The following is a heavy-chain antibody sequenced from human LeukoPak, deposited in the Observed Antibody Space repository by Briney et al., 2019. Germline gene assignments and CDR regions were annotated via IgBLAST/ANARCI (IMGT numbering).Heavy chain of an antibody. CDR2: ISAYNGNT. CDR3: ARVRRSYGAFDI. D-gene: IGHD3-16*01. J-gene: IGHJ3*02. CDR1: GYTFTSDG. Sequence: ASVKVSCKXSGYTFTSDGISWVRQAPGQGLEWMGRISAYNGNTNYAQKLQGRVTMTTDTSTSTAYMELRSLRSDDTAVYYCARVRRSYGAFDIWGQGTMVTVSS. V-gene: IGHV1-18*01.